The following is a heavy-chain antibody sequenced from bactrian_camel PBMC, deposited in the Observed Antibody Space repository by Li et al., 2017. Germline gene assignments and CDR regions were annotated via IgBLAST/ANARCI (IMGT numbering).Heavy chain of an antibody. Sequence: VQLVESGGGSVQAGGSLRLSCAISGRSNENYFLAWFRQPPGKEREGVAAMYTGFGGGNIYYDDSVKGRFSISKDNAKNTLYLQMTSLKPEDTAMYYCAVGYSGSCTASRIADYSYWGQGTQVTVS. V-gene: IGHV3S32*01. CDR2: MYTGFGGGNI. D-gene: IGHD2*01. J-gene: IGHJ4*01. CDR1: GRSNENYF. CDR3: AVGYSGSCTASRIADYSY.